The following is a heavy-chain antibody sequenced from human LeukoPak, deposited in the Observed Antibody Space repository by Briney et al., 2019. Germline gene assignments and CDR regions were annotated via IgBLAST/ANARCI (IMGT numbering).Heavy chain of an antibody. J-gene: IGHJ5*02. CDR1: GFTFDDYA. V-gene: IGHV3-9*01. Sequence: GGSLRLSCAASGFTFDDYAMHWVRQAPGKGLEWVSGISWNSGSIGYADSVKGRFTISRGNAKNSLYLQMNSLRAEDTALYYCAKEPNSSGWYGWFDPWGQGTLVTVSS. D-gene: IGHD6-19*01. CDR3: AKEPNSSGWYGWFDP. CDR2: ISWNSGSI.